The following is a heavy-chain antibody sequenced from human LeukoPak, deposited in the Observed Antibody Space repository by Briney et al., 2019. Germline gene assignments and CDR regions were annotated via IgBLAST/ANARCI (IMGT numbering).Heavy chain of an antibody. CDR2: ISGSGGST. V-gene: IGHV3-23*01. D-gene: IGHD3-22*01. Sequence: GGSLRLSCAASGFTFSSYAMSWVRQAPGKGLEWVSAISGSGGSTYYADSVKGRFTISRDNSKNTLYPQMNSLRAEDTAVYYCAKGPTYYYDSSGYWGKGREYYFDYWGQGTLVTVSS. J-gene: IGHJ4*02. CDR1: GFTFSSYA. CDR3: AKGPTYYYDSSGYWGKGREYYFDY.